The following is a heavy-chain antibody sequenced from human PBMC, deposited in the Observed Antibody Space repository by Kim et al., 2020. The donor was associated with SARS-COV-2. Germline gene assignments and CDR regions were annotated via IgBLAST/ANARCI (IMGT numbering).Heavy chain of an antibody. D-gene: IGHD6-13*01. CDR1: GITISDYW. Sequence: GGSLRLSCAASGITISDYWMTWVRQAPGKGLEWVACMRNDGRTFCEASSKGRCTIYRDNAKNSLFQQMNSLRAEDTAVYYCSRSISEIEAARIGIYCHQWRQGTLHSVS. V-gene: IGHV3-7*01. CDR2: MRNDGRT. CDR3: SRSISEIEAARIGIYCHQ. J-gene: IGHJ1*01.